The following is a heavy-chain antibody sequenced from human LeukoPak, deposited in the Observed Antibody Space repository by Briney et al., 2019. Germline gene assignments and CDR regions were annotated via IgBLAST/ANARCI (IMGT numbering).Heavy chain of an antibody. CDR2: MNPNSGNT. CDR1: GYTFTSYD. CDR3: AREVVGATHYYYYYMDV. Sequence: ASVKVSCKASGYTFTSYDINWVRQATGQGLEGMGWMNPNSGNTGYAQKCQGRVTMTRNTSISTAYMELSSLRSEDTAVYYCAREVVGATHYYYYYMDVWGKGTTVTISS. D-gene: IGHD1-26*01. V-gene: IGHV1-8*01. J-gene: IGHJ6*03.